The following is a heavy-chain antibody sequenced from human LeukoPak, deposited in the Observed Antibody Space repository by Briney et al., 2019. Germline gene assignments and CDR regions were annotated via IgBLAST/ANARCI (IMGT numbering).Heavy chain of an antibody. CDR3: AREQNYYYDSSGYVDY. CDR2: ISSSSSYI. V-gene: IGHV3-21*01. D-gene: IGHD3-22*01. Sequence: GGSLRLSCAASGFTFSSYSMTWVRQAPGKGLEWVSSISSSSSYIYYADSVKGRFTIPRDNAKNSLYLQMNSLRAEDTAVYYCAREQNYYYDSSGYVDYWGQGTLVTVSP. CDR1: GFTFSSYS. J-gene: IGHJ4*02.